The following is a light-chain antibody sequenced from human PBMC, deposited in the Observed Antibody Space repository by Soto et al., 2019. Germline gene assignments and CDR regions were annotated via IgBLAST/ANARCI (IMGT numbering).Light chain of an antibody. V-gene: IGKV1-27*01. CDR3: QKYNSAPLT. Sequence: DIQMTQSPSSLSASVGDRVTITCRASQGITNSLAWYQQIPGKVPKLLIYAASTLQSGVPSRFSGSGSGTDFTLTISSLQPEDVATYYCQKYNSAPLTCGPGTKVDIK. J-gene: IGKJ3*01. CDR2: AAS. CDR1: QGITNS.